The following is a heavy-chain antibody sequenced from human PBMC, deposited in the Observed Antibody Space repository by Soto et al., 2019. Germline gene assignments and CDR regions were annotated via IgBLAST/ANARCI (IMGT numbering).Heavy chain of an antibody. Sequence: SVKVSCKASGGTFSSYAISWVRQAPGQGLEWMGGIIPIFGTANYAQKFQGRVTITADESTSTAYMELSSLRSEDTAVYYCARGYSSSWDYYYYYCMDVWGQGTTVTVYS. CDR3: ARGYSSSWDYYYYYCMDV. J-gene: IGHJ6*02. V-gene: IGHV1-69*13. D-gene: IGHD6-13*01. CDR1: GGTFSSYA. CDR2: IIPIFGTA.